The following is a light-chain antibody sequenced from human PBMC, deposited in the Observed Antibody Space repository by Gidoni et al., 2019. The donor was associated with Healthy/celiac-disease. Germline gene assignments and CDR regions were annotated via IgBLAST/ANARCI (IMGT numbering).Light chain of an antibody. Sequence: EIVLTQSPATLSLSPGERASQSVSSYLAWYQQKPGQAPRLLIYDASNRATGIPARFSGSGSGTDFTLTISSLEPEDFAVYYCQQRSNWRTFGQXTKVEIK. CDR1: QSVSSY. J-gene: IGKJ1*01. CDR2: DAS. CDR3: QQRSNWRT. V-gene: IGKV3-11*01.